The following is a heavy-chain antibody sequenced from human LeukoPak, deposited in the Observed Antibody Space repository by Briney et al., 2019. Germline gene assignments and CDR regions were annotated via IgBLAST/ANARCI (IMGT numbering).Heavy chain of an antibody. Sequence: GGSLRLSCAASGFTFSSYWTSWVRQAPGKGLEWVANIKQDGSGKYYVDSVKGRFTISRDNAKNSLYLQMNSLRAEDTAVYYCARLQPGIAAAGTLDYWGQGTLVTVSS. V-gene: IGHV3-7*03. D-gene: IGHD6-13*01. CDR2: IKQDGSGK. CDR3: ARLQPGIAAAGTLDY. J-gene: IGHJ4*02. CDR1: GFTFSSYW.